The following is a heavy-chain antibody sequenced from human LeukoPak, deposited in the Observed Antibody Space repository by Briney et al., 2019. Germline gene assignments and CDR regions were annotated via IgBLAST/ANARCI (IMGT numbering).Heavy chain of an antibody. CDR1: GFTFSNYG. V-gene: IGHV3-30*02. CDR3: AKSRAPTADPDAFDV. CDR2: IRDGKKGE. D-gene: IGHD1-14*01. J-gene: IGHJ3*01. Sequence: GGSLRLSCVGSGFTFSNYGIHWVRQAPGKGLEWVVFIRDGKKGEYYVDSVKGRFTIPRDNSKNSLYLQMNSLRREDTGLYYCAKSRAPTADPDAFDVWGQGTMVTISS.